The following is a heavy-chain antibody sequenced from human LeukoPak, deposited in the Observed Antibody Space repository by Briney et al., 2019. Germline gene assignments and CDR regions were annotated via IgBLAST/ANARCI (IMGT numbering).Heavy chain of an antibody. Sequence: ASVEVSCKASGYTFTSYGISWVRQAPGQGLEWMGWISAYNGNTNYAQKLQGRVTMTTDTSTSTAYMELRSLRSDDTAVYYCARVLSSSWYPPFDYWGQGTLVTVSS. J-gene: IGHJ4*02. D-gene: IGHD6-13*01. CDR1: GYTFTSYG. V-gene: IGHV1-18*04. CDR2: ISAYNGNT. CDR3: ARVLSSSWYPPFDY.